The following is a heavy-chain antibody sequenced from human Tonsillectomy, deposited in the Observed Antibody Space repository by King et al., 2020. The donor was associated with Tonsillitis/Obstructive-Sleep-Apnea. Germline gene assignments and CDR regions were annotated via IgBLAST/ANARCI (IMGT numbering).Heavy chain of an antibody. CDR3: ARGASGGKMWFDP. CDR1: GDNVSSNSAA. Sequence: VQLQQSGPGLVKPSQTLSLTCGISGDNVSSNSAAWNWIRQSPSRGLEWLGRTYYRSKWCNDYAVSVKGRITIKPDTSKNQFSLQLNSVTPEATAVYFCARGASGGKMWFDPWGQGTLVTVST. J-gene: IGHJ5*02. CDR2: TYYRSKWCN. D-gene: IGHD2-15*01. V-gene: IGHV6-1*01.